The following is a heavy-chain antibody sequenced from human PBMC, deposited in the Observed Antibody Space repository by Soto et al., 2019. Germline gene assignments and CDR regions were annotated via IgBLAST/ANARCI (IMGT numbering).Heavy chain of an antibody. CDR2: ISRSGDST. CDR3: AKIKEYNSLGPTDY. V-gene: IGHV3-23*01. D-gene: IGHD6-6*01. CDR1: GFTFSNYA. Sequence: PGGSLRLSCAASGFTFSNYAFTWVRQAPGKGLAWVSTISRSGDSTYYADSVKGRFTISRDSSKNTLYLQMNSLRAEDTAIYYCAKIKEYNSLGPTDYWGQGTLVTVSS. J-gene: IGHJ4*02.